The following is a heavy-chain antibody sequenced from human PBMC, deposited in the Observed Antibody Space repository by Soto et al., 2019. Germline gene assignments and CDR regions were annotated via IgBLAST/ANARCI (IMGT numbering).Heavy chain of an antibody. Sequence: QVQLQESGPGLVKPSQTLSLTCNVSGGSISSGTAYWSWIRQRPGKGLEWIGYIFYRGSFYYTPSLRGRVMILADTSKNQFTLRLSSVTAADTAVYYCARAPETPSVLGVALPYFFDYWGQGALVTVSS. D-gene: IGHD3-3*01. CDR3: ARAPETPSVLGVALPYFFDY. CDR2: IFYRGSF. V-gene: IGHV4-31*03. CDR1: GGSISSGTAY. J-gene: IGHJ4*02.